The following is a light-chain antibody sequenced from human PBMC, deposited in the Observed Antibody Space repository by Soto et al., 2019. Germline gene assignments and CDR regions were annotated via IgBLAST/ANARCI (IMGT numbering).Light chain of an antibody. V-gene: IGKV3-20*01. CDR3: QHYGAAPIT. Sequence: EIVLTQSPGSLSLSPGDRATLSCRASQSVGGNVAWYQQIPGQPPKLLIFGASSRATGIADKFSGSGSGTDFTLTISRLEPADFALYYCQHYGAAPITFGQGTRLEI. CDR2: GAS. J-gene: IGKJ5*01. CDR1: QSVGGN.